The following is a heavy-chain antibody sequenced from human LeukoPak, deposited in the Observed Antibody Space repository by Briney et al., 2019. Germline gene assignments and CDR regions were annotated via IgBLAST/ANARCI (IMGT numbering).Heavy chain of an antibody. V-gene: IGHV3-9*01. D-gene: IGHD2-15*01. Sequence: GGSLRLSCAASGFTFDDYAMHWVRQAPGKGLEWVSGISWNSGSIGYADSVKGRFTISRDNAKNSLYLQMNSLRAEDTALYYCAKDIEAAPHNWFDPWGQGTLVTVSS. CDR1: GFTFDDYA. J-gene: IGHJ5*02. CDR3: AKDIEAAPHNWFDP. CDR2: ISWNSGSI.